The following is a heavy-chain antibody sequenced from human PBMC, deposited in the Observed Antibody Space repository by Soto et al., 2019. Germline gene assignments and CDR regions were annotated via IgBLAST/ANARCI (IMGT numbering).Heavy chain of an antibody. D-gene: IGHD1-26*01. Sequence: LRLSCAASGFTFSSYDMHWVRQATRKGLEWVSAIGTAGDPYYPGSVKGRFTISRENAKNSLYLQMNSLRAGDTAVYYCARGKGGSYVGYYYGMDVWGQGTTVTVSS. CDR2: IGTAGDP. CDR3: ARGKGGSYVGYYYGMDV. J-gene: IGHJ6*02. CDR1: GFTFSSYD. V-gene: IGHV3-13*05.